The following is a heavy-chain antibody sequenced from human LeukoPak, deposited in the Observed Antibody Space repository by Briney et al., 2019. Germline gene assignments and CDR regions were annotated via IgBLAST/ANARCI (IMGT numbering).Heavy chain of an antibody. CDR2: ISYDGSNK. CDR1: GFTFSSYA. V-gene: IGHV3-30-3*01. J-gene: IGHJ4*02. Sequence: GGSLRLSCAASGFTFSSYAMHWVRQAPGKGLEWVAVISYDGSNKYYADSVKGRFTISRDNSKNTLYLQMNSLRAEDTAVYYCASLDDYGDYWGREPWSPSPQ. CDR3: ASLDDYGDY.